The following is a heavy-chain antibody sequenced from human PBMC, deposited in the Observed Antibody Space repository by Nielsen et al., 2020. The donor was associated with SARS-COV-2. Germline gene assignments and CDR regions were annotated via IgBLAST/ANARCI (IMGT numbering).Heavy chain of an antibody. J-gene: IGHJ6*02. Sequence: GESLKISCAASGFTFSSYGMHWVRQAPGKGLEWVAVIWYDGSNKYYADSVKGRFTISRDNSKNTLYLQMNSLRAEDTAVYYCARDLGIVATTTYYYYYGMDVWGQGTTVTVSS. V-gene: IGHV3-33*01. D-gene: IGHD5-12*01. CDR3: ARDLGIVATTTYYYYYGMDV. CDR1: GFTFSSYG. CDR2: IWYDGSNK.